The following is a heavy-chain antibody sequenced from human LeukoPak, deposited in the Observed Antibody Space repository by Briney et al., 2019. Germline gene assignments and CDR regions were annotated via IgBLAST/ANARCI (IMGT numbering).Heavy chain of an antibody. J-gene: IGHJ3*02. V-gene: IGHV4-59*01. CDR2: ISYSGST. CDR3: ARDIVGMVRGVIHVRAFDI. Sequence: PSETLSLTCTVSGGSISSYYWSWIRQPPGKGLEWIGYISYSGSTNFNPSLKSRVTISVDTSKNQFSLKLSSVTAADTAVYYCARDIVGMVRGVIHVRAFDIWGQGTMVTVSS. CDR1: GGSISSYY. D-gene: IGHD3-10*01.